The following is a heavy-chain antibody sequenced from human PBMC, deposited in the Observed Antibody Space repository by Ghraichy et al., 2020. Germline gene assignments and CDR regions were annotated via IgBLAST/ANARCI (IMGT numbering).Heavy chain of an antibody. Sequence: GGSLRLSCAASGFTFSDYYMSWIRQAPGKGLEWVSSISNAAGTIYYADSVKGRFTISRDNAKKSLYLQMNSLRAEDTAVYHCARDRGERVRAIDYWGQGTLVTVSS. CDR2: ISNAAGTI. D-gene: IGHD3-10*01. CDR3: ARDRGERVRAIDY. J-gene: IGHJ4*02. CDR1: GFTFSDYY. V-gene: IGHV3-11*01.